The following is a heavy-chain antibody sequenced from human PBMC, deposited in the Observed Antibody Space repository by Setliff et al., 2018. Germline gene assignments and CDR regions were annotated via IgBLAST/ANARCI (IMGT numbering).Heavy chain of an antibody. CDR1: GYIFTYYA. CDR2: INPNSGGT. D-gene: IGHD3-3*01. J-gene: IGHJ4*02. V-gene: IGHV1-2*04. CDR3: ARGRDFWSGYLVY. Sequence: ASVKVSCKASGYIFTYYAIHWVRRAPGQGLEWMGWINPNSGGTNYAQKFQGWVTMTRDTSISTAYMELSGLRSDDTAVYYCARGRDFWSGYLVYWGQGTLVTVSS.